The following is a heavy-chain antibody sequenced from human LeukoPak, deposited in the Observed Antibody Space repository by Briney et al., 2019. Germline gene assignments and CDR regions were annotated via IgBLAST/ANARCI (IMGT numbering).Heavy chain of an antibody. J-gene: IGHJ4*02. Sequence: GGPLRLSCAASGFTFSSYRMNWVRQTPGKGLEWVAKIKQDGSEKDYVDSVKDRFAISRDNTRNSLYLQMSSLRDEDTAVYYCASDSRCTGITCPSPGADYWGQGTLVTVSS. CDR2: IKQDGSEK. V-gene: IGHV3-7*04. CDR1: GFTFSSYR. CDR3: ASDSRCTGITCPSPGADY. D-gene: IGHD2-8*02.